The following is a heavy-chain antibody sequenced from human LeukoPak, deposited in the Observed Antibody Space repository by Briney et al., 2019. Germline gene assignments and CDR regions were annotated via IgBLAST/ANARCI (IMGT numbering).Heavy chain of an antibody. J-gene: IGHJ4*02. V-gene: IGHV3-48*01. CDR2: ISTSSNTI. Sequence: GSLRLSCAASGFTFSFYSMNWVRQAPGKGLEWVSYISTSSNTIYYADSVKGRFTVSRDNAKNSLYLQMNSLSAEDTAVYYCAPGYCTSSSCSHYFDYWGQGTLVTVSS. D-gene: IGHD2-2*01. CDR3: APGYCTSSSCSHYFDY. CDR1: GFTFSFYS.